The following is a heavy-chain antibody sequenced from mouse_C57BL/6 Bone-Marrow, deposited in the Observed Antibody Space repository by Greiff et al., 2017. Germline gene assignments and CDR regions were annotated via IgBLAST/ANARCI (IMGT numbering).Heavy chain of an antibody. J-gene: IGHJ4*01. D-gene: IGHD2-14*01. V-gene: IGHV1-81*01. CDR2: IYPRSGNT. Sequence: VQLVESGAELARPGASVKLSCKASGYTFTSYGISWVKQRTGQGLEWIGEIYPRSGNTYYNEKFKGKATMTADKSTSTAYMELRSLTSEDSAVYFCSIGAPYAMDYWGQGTSVTVSS. CDR1: GYTFTSYG. CDR3: SIGAPYAMDY.